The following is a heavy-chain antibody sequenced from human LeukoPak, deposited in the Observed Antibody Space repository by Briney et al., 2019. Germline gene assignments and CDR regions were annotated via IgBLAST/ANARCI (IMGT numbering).Heavy chain of an antibody. J-gene: IGHJ4*02. D-gene: IGHD3-22*01. Sequence: ASVKVSCQDSGYTFPSYDINWVRQATGKGLEWLGWMNPNSGTTGYAQKCQGRVTITRNTSISTAYMELSSLRSEDTAVYYCAREDYYDSGSNDYWGQGTLVTVSS. V-gene: IGHV1-8*03. CDR1: GYTFPSYD. CDR2: MNPNSGTT. CDR3: AREDYYDSGSNDY.